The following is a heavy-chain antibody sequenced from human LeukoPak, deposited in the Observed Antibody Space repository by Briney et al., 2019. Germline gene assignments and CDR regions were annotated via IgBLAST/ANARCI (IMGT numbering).Heavy chain of an antibody. Sequence: PSVTLSLTCTISGGSISSYYWSWIRQPQGKGLEWIGYIYYSGSTSYNPSLKSRVTILVDTSKNQFSLKLRSVTAADTAVYYCARHERDVSLDHAFDIWGQGTMVTVSS. J-gene: IGHJ3*02. CDR2: IYYSGST. CDR1: GGSISSYY. D-gene: IGHD5-24*01. CDR3: ARHERDVSLDHAFDI. V-gene: IGHV4-59*08.